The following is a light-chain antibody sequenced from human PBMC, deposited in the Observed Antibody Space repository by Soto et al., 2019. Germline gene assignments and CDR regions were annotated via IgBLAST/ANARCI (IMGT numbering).Light chain of an antibody. Sequence: EIVMTQSPASLSVSPGERVTLSCRASQSVSWNLACYQHKPGQVPRLLIYGASTGATGTPARFSGSGGATDFTLTISSLQSEDFALYYCQQYYHWPWTFGQGTKV. CDR3: QQYYHWPWT. CDR2: GAS. J-gene: IGKJ1*01. V-gene: IGKV3-15*01. CDR1: QSVSWN.